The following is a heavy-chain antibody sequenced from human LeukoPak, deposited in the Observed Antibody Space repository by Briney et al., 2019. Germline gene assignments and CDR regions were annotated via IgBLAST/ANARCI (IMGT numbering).Heavy chain of an antibody. CDR3: ARDQESAWDENWFDP. J-gene: IGHJ5*02. V-gene: IGHV3-7*01. Sequence: GGSLRLSCAASGFTFSSYWMSWVRQAPGKGLEWVANIKQDGSEKYYVDSVKGRFTISRDNAKNSLYLQMNSLRAEDTAVYYCARDQESAWDENWFDPWGQGTLVTVSS. D-gene: IGHD1-26*01. CDR2: IKQDGSEK. CDR1: GFTFSSYW.